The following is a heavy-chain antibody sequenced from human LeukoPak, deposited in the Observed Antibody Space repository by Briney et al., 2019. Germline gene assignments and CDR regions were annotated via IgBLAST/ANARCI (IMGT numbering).Heavy chain of an antibody. V-gene: IGHV4-4*02. D-gene: IGHD2-21*02. Sequence: SETLSLTCAVSGGSISSSNWWSWVRQPPGKGLEWIGEIYHSGSTNYNPSLKSRVTISVDKSKNQFSLKLSSVTAADTAVYYCSNSYCGGDCYSGGYFDYWGQGTLVTVSS. CDR2: IYHSGST. CDR1: GGSISSSNW. J-gene: IGHJ4*02. CDR3: SNSYCGGDCYSGGYFDY.